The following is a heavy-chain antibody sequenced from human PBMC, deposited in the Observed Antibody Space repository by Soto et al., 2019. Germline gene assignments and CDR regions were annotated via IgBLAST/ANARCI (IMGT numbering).Heavy chain of an antibody. CDR3: ASRYCSSTSCGPGLFDS. V-gene: IGHV3-23*01. CDR1: GFTFSNYV. D-gene: IGHD2-2*01. Sequence: EVQLLESGGGLVLPGGSLRLSCAASGFTFSNYVMSWVRQAPGKGLEWVSAIGNSGGNTYYADSVKGRFTISRDNSKNTLDLQMNSLRVEDTALYYCASRYCSSTSCGPGLFDSWGQGTLVTGSS. CDR2: IGNSGGNT. J-gene: IGHJ4*02.